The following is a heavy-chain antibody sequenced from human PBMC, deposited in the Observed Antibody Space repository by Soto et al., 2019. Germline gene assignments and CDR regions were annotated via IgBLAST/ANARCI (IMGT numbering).Heavy chain of an antibody. V-gene: IGHV4-4*07. CDR2: IYTSGST. D-gene: IGHD6-19*01. J-gene: IGHJ6*02. Sequence: PSETLSLTCTGSGGSISSYYWSWIRQPAGKGLEWIGRIYTSGSTNYNPSLKSRVTMSVDTSKNQFSLKLSSVTAEETAVYSCEREGHSSGWYDYDYGMDVWDHGPTVTVSS. CDR3: EREGHSSGWYDYDYGMDV. CDR1: GGSISSYY.